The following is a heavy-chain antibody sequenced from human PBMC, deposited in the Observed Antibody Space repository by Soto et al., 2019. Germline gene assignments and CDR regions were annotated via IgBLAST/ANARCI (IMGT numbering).Heavy chain of an antibody. CDR3: AAEGTGTMVRGVTIFDY. CDR2: IYYSGST. CDR1: GGSISSYY. J-gene: IGHJ4*02. D-gene: IGHD3-10*01. V-gene: IGHV4-59*01. Sequence: QVQLQESGPGLVKPSETLSLTCTVSGGSISSYYWSWIRQPPGKGLEWIGYIYYSGSTNYNPSLKSRVTISVDTSKNQFSLKLSSVTAADTAVYYCAAEGTGTMVRGVTIFDYWGQGTLVTVSS.